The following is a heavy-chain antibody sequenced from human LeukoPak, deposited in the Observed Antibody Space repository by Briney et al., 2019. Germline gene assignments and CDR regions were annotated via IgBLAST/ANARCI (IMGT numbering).Heavy chain of an antibody. CDR1: GYTLTDYY. V-gene: IGHV1-2*06. J-gene: IGHJ5*02. CDR3: ARDPGSFLRGSGWLNWFEP. CDR2: INPNSGGT. D-gene: IGHD6-19*01. Sequence: ASVKVSCKASGYTLTDYYMHWVRQAPGQGLEWMGRINPNSGGTNYAQKFQGRVTMTTDTSTSTVYMELRRLRSDDTAVYYCARDPGSFLRGSGWLNWFEPWGQGTLVTVSS.